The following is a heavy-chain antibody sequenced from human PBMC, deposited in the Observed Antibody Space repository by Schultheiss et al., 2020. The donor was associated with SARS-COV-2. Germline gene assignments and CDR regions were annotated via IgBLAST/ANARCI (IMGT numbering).Heavy chain of an antibody. J-gene: IGHJ4*02. Sequence: SVKVSCKASGYTFTGYYMHWVRQAPGQGLEWMGGIIPIFGTANYAQKFQGRVTITADESTSTAYIELSSLRSEDTAVYYCARITEADYWGQGTLVTVSS. D-gene: IGHD1-14*01. CDR3: ARITEADY. V-gene: IGHV1-69*13. CDR2: IIPIFGTA. CDR1: GYTFTGYY.